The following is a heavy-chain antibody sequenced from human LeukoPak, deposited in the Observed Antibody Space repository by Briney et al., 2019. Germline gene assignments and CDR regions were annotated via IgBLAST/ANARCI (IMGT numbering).Heavy chain of an antibody. CDR2: IVVGSGNT. V-gene: IGHV1-58*02. CDR3: AADSGDSSGYLPDY. Sequence: GAPVKVSCKASGFTFTSSAMQWVRQARGQRLEWIGWIVVGSGNTNYAQKFQERVTITRDMSTSTAYMELSSLRSEDTAVYYCAADSGDSSGYLPDYWGQGTLVTVSS. CDR1: GFTFTSSA. J-gene: IGHJ4*02. D-gene: IGHD3-22*01.